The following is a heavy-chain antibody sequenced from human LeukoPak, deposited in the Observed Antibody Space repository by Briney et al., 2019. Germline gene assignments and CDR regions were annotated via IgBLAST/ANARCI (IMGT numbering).Heavy chain of an antibody. CDR1: GYSFSTYW. Sequence: GESLKISCKALGYSFSTYWIAWVRQMPGRGLDWMGIIYPGDSDTTYSPSFQGQVTISVDKSINTAYLQWSSLEASDTAMYYCARFARPGKNSRGFDYWGQGTLVTVSS. CDR2: IYPGDSDT. V-gene: IGHV5-51*01. CDR3: ARFARPGKNSRGFDY. J-gene: IGHJ4*02. D-gene: IGHD4-23*01.